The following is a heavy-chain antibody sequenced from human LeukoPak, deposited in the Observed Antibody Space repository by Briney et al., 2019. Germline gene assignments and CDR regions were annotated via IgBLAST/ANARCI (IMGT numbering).Heavy chain of an antibody. CDR1: GFTFDDYA. D-gene: IGHD5-18*01. Sequence: PGRSLRLSCAASGFTFDDYAMHWVRQAPGKGLEWVSGISWNSGSKDYADSVKGRFTISRDNAKNSLYLQMNSLRAEDTAVYYCARAYQQGGYSYATEDYYYYGMDVWGQGTTVTVSS. J-gene: IGHJ6*02. CDR2: ISWNSGSK. V-gene: IGHV3-9*01. CDR3: ARAYQQGGYSYATEDYYYYGMDV.